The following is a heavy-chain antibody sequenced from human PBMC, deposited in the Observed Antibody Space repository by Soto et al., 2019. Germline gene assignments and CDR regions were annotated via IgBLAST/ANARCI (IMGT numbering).Heavy chain of an antibody. CDR1: GGFVRSSTYY. J-gene: IGHJ6*02. CDR3: AREFYGMEV. V-gene: IGHV4-61*01. CDR2: IYYIGDI. Sequence: SETLSLTCAVSGGFVRSSTYYWSWIRQPPGKGLEWIGYIYYIGDINYNPSLKSRVTMSVDTSKNQFSLKLSSVTAADTAVYYCAREFYGMEVWGQGTTVTVSS.